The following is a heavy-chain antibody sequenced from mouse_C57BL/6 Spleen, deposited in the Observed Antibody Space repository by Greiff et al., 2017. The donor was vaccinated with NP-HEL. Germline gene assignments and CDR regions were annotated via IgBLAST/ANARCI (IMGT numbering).Heavy chain of an antibody. D-gene: IGHD1-1*01. V-gene: IGHV1-55*01. CDR2: IYPGSGST. J-gene: IGHJ1*03. Sequence: QVQLKQPGAELVKPGASVKMSCKASGYTFTSYWITWVKQRPGQGLEWIGDIYPGSGSTNYNEKFKSKATLTVDTSSSTAYMQLSSLTSEDSAVYYCASLRYYYGSSYFSYWYFDVWGTGTTVTVSS. CDR1: GYTFTSYW. CDR3: ASLRYYYGSSYFSYWYFDV.